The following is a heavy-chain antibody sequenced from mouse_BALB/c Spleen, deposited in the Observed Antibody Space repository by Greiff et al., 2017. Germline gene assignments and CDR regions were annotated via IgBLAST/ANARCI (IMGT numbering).Heavy chain of an antibody. V-gene: IGHV1-69*02. CDR1: GYTFTSSW. Sequence: QVQLQQPGAELVRPGASVKLSCKASGYTFTSSWMNWVKQRPGQGLEWIGNIYPSDSYTNYNQKFKDKATLTVDKSSSTAYMQLSSPTSEDSAVYYGKSEGITRGYCGMDYWGQGTTVTVSS. J-gene: IGHJ4*01. CDR2: IYPSDSYT. D-gene: IGHD2-4*01. CDR3: KSEGITRGYCGMDY.